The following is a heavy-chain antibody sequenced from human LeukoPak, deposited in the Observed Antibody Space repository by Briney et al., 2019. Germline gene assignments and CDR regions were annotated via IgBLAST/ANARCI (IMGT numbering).Heavy chain of an antibody. CDR2: IYHTGST. V-gene: IGHV4-38-2*02. J-gene: IGHJ4*02. Sequence: SETLSLTCTVSGYSIGSGYYWSWSRQPPGKGLEWIGRIYHTGSTYYNPSLKSRVTISVDTSKNQFSLKLSSVAAADTAVYYCARRGNYDSSSFDDWGQGTLVTVSS. D-gene: IGHD3-22*01. CDR3: ARRGNYDSSSFDD. CDR1: GYSIGSGYY.